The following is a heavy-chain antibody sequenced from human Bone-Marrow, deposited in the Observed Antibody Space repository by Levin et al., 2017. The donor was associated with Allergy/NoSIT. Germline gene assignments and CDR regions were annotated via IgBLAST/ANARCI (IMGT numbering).Heavy chain of an antibody. D-gene: IGHD4-23*01. J-gene: IGHJ4*02. CDR1: GFIFSSYA. V-gene: IGHV3-23*01. Sequence: PSGGSLRLSCVGSGFIFSSYAMNWVRQAPGKGLEWVSSISVSGGITYYADSVKGRFTISRDNSENTLHLQMSSLRAEDTAVYYCVKDDLRWGDYWGQGTLVTVSS. CDR3: VKDDLRWGDY. CDR2: ISVSGGIT.